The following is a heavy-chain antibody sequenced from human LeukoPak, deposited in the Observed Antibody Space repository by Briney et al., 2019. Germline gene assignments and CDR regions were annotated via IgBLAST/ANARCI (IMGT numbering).Heavy chain of an antibody. Sequence: ASVKVSCKASGYTFTSYGISWVRQAPGQGLEWMGWISAYNGNTNYAQKLQGRVTMTTDTSTSTAYMELRSLRSDDTAVYYCARATYYYDSSGYFGWFDPWGQGTLVTVCS. D-gene: IGHD3-22*01. V-gene: IGHV1-18*01. CDR2: ISAYNGNT. CDR3: ARATYYYDSSGYFGWFDP. J-gene: IGHJ5*02. CDR1: GYTFTSYG.